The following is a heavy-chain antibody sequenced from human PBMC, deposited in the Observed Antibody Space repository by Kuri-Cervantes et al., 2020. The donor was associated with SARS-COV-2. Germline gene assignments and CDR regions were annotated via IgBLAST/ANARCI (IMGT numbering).Heavy chain of an antibody. CDR3: AKEDSWIFGVVRIDY. D-gene: IGHD3-3*01. Sequence: GESLKISCAASGFTFSSYAMSWVRQAPGKGLEWVSAISGSGGSTYYADSVKGRFTIPRDNSKNTLYLQMNSLRAEDTAVYYCAKEDSWIFGVVRIDYWGQGTLVTVSS. CDR2: ISGSGGST. CDR1: GFTFSSYA. J-gene: IGHJ4*02. V-gene: IGHV3-23*01.